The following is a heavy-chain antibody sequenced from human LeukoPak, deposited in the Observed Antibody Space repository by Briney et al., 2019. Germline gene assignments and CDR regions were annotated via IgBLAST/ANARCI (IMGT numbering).Heavy chain of an antibody. CDR2: ISGSGDST. V-gene: IGHV3-23*01. Sequence: PGGSLRLSCAASGFTFSSYAMSWVRQAPGKGLEWVSAISGSGDSTNYADSVKGRFTISRDNAKNSLYLQMNSLRAEDTAVYYCARQGMSGYDSSPVYYYMDVWGKGTTVTVSS. D-gene: IGHD5-12*01. CDR3: ARQGMSGYDSSPVYYYMDV. CDR1: GFTFSSYA. J-gene: IGHJ6*03.